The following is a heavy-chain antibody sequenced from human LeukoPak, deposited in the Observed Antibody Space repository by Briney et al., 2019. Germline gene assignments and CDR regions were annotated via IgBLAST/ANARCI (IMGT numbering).Heavy chain of an antibody. V-gene: IGHV3-23*01. CDR3: ANPPFRGYYYYYGMDV. Sequence: GGSLRLSFAASGFTFSSYAMSWVRQAPGKGLEWVSAISGSGGSTYYADSVKGRFTISRDNSKNTLYLQMNSLRAEDTAVYYCANPPFRGYYYYYGMDVWGQGTTVTVSS. J-gene: IGHJ6*02. CDR2: ISGSGGST. D-gene: IGHD2/OR15-2a*01. CDR1: GFTFSSYA.